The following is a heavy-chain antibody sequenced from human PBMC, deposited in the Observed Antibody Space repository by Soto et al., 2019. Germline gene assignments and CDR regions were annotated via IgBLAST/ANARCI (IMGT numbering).Heavy chain of an antibody. D-gene: IGHD2-2*02. CDR3: TTGGVVVPAAISVDNWFDP. Sequence: PGGSLRLSCAASGFTFSNAWMSWVRQAPGKGLEWVGRIKSKTDGGTTDYAAPVKGRFTISRDDSKNTLYLQMNSLKTEDTAVYYCTTGGVVVPAAISVDNWFDPWGQGTLVTVSS. J-gene: IGHJ5*02. CDR1: GFTFSNAW. V-gene: IGHV3-15*01. CDR2: IKSKTDGGTT.